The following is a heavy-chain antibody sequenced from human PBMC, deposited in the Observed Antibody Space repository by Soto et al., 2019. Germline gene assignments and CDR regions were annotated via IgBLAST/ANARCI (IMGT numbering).Heavy chain of an antibody. V-gene: IGHV4-34*01. CDR1: GGSVNAYY. Sequence: SETLSLTCAVYGGSVNAYYWNWIRQPPGKGLEWIGEINHTGRTHYNPSLKSRVTMSVDTSKNQFSLRLSSVTAADTAIYSCATRITVFGLLIPPFDPWGQGTQVTVSS. J-gene: IGHJ5*02. CDR3: ATRITVFGLLIPPFDP. D-gene: IGHD3-3*01. CDR2: INHTGRT.